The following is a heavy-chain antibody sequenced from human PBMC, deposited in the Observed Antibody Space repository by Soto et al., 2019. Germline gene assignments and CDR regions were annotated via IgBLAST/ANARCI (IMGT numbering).Heavy chain of an antibody. CDR2: TNAGNGNT. Sequence: ASVKVSCKASGYTFTSYAMHWVRQAPGQRLEWMGWTNAGNGNTKYSQKFQGRVTITRDTSASTAYMELSSLRSEDTAVYYCARDIIVDDYIWGSYRYTGPFDYWGQGTLVTVSS. D-gene: IGHD3-16*02. J-gene: IGHJ4*02. CDR3: ARDIIVDDYIWGSYRYTGPFDY. CDR1: GYTFTSYA. V-gene: IGHV1-3*01.